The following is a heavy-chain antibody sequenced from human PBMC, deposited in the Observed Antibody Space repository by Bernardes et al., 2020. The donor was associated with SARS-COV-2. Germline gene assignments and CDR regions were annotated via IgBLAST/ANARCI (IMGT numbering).Heavy chain of an antibody. Sequence: ASVKVSCKASGYTFTGYYMHWVRQAPGQGLEWMGWINPNSGGTNYAQKFQGRVTMTRDTSISTAYMELSRLRSDDTAVYYCALPPTNYDRYGMDVWGQATTVTVSS. V-gene: IGHV1-2*02. CDR3: ALPPTNYDRYGMDV. CDR2: INPNSGGT. J-gene: IGHJ6*02. CDR1: GYTFTGYY. D-gene: IGHD3-22*01.